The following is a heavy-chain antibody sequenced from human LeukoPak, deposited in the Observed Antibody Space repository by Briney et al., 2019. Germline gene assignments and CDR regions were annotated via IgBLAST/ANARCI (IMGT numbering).Heavy chain of an antibody. Sequence: PGGSLRLSCAAFGFTFSSYAMSWVRQAPGKGLEWVSAISGSGGSTYYADSVKGRFTISRDNSKNTLYLQMNSLRAEDTAVYYCANHPGIAVAGYFDYWGQGTLVTVSS. V-gene: IGHV3-23*01. D-gene: IGHD6-19*01. J-gene: IGHJ4*02. CDR3: ANHPGIAVAGYFDY. CDR2: ISGSGGST. CDR1: GFTFSSYA.